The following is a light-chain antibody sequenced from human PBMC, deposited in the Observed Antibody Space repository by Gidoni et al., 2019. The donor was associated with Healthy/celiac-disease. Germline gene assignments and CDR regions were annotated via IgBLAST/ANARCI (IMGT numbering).Light chain of an antibody. CDR3: QQYNSYPLCS. Sequence: IQMTQSPSTLSASVGDRVTITCRASQSISSWLAWYQQKPGKAPKLLIYKASSLESGVPSRFSGSGSGTEFTLTISSLQHDDFATYYCQQYNSYPLCSFGQXTKLEIK. J-gene: IGKJ2*04. CDR1: QSISSW. CDR2: KAS. V-gene: IGKV1-5*03.